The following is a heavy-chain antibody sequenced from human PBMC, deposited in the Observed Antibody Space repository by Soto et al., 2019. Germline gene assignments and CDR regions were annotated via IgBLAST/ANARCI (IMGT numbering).Heavy chain of an antibody. J-gene: IGHJ5*02. D-gene: IGHD3-3*01. V-gene: IGHV4-31*03. CDR3: ARAQDFWSGYYLGWFDP. CDR1: GGSISSGGYY. Sequence: PSETLSLTCTVSGGSISSGGYYWSWIRQHPGKGLEWIGYIYYSGSTYYNPSLKSRVTISVDTSKNQFSLKLSSVTAADTAVYYCARAQDFWSGYYLGWFDPWGQGTLVTVSS. CDR2: IYYSGST.